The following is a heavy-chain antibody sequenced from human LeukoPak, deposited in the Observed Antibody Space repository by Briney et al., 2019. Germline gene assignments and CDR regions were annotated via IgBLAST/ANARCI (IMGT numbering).Heavy chain of an antibody. J-gene: IGHJ3*02. V-gene: IGHV4-59*12. CDR3: TKEGMGSKATTADGAFDI. D-gene: IGHD1-26*01. Sequence: SETLSLTCTVSGLSISVYDWSWVRQPPGKGLEWIGYLYDTGSTNYNPSLKSRVTISVDTFENQISLKLSSVTAAYTAVYSCTKEGMGSKATTADGAFDIWGQGTTVTVSS. CDR2: LYDTGST. CDR1: GLSISVYD.